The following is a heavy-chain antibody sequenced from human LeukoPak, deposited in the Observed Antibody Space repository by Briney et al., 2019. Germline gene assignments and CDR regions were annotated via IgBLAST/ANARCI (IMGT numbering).Heavy chain of an antibody. J-gene: IGHJ6*04. Sequence: ASVKVSCKASGYTFTSYGISWVRQAPGQGLEWMGWICAYNGNTNYAQKLQGRVTMTTDTSTSTAYMELRSLRSDDTAVYYCARDAIVVVPAAIVGMDVWGKGTTVTVSS. D-gene: IGHD2-2*01. CDR2: ICAYNGNT. CDR1: GYTFTSYG. V-gene: IGHV1-18*04. CDR3: ARDAIVVVPAAIVGMDV.